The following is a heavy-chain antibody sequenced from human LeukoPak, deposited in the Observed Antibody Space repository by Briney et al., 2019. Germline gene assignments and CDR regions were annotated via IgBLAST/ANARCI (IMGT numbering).Heavy chain of an antibody. CDR1: GFTFSSYA. CDR3: ARGPAYYYDSSGYYPGFDY. CDR2: ISYDGSNK. Sequence: GGSLRLSCAASGFTFSSYAMHWVRQAPGKGLEWVAVISYDGSNKYYADSVKGRFTISRDNSKNTMYLQMNSLRAEDTAVYFCARGPAYYYDSSGYYPGFDYWGQGTLVTVSS. D-gene: IGHD3-22*01. J-gene: IGHJ4*02. V-gene: IGHV3-30*04.